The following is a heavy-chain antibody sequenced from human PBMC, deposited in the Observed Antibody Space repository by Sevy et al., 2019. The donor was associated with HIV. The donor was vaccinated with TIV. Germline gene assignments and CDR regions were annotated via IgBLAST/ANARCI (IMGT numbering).Heavy chain of an antibody. CDR2: INWNGGST. CDR3: MRDRGIGYGVCSAPDY. D-gene: IGHD2-21*01. J-gene: IGHJ4*02. CDR1: GFTFNDYG. Sequence: GGSLRLSCAASGFTFNDYGMSWVRQAPGKGLEWVSGINWNGGSTVYADSVKGRFTISRINTKNCLYLQMNSLRDEDTALYYGMRDRGIGYGVCSAPDYWGQGTMVTVSS. V-gene: IGHV3-20*04.